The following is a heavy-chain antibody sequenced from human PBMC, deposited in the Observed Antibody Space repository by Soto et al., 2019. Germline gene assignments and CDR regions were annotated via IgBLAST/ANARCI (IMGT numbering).Heavy chain of an antibody. V-gene: IGHV4-34*01. J-gene: IGHJ5*02. CDR2: INHSGST. CDR1: GGSFSGYY. CDR3: ARDSLASTDPYYDSSGYYRWFDP. Sequence: PSETLSLTCAVYGGSFSGYYWSWIRQPPGKGLEWIGEINHSGSTNYNPSLKSRVTISVDTSKNQFSLKLSSVTAADTAVYYCARDSLASTDPYYDSSGYYRWFDPWGQGTLVTVSS. D-gene: IGHD3-22*01.